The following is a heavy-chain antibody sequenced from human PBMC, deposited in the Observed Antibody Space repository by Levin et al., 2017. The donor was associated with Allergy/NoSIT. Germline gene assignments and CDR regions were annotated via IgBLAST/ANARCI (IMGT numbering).Heavy chain of an antibody. D-gene: IGHD3-10*01. Sequence: SETLSLTCTVSGGSISSSSYYWGWIRQPPGKGLEWIGSIYYSGSTYYNPSLKSRVTISVDTSKNQFSLKLSSVTAADTAVYYCARGFGPMIVYWGQGTLVTVSS. CDR3: ARGFGPMIVY. CDR1: GGSISSSSYY. J-gene: IGHJ4*02. V-gene: IGHV4-39*01. CDR2: IYYSGST.